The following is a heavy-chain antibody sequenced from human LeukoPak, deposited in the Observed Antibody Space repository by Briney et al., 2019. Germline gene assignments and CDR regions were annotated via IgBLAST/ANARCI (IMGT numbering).Heavy chain of an antibody. CDR3: ARDRYQGYYFDY. J-gene: IGHJ4*02. CDR1: GFTFNNYA. V-gene: IGHV3-53*01. Sequence: GGSLRLSCAASGFTFNNYAMSWVRQAPGKGLEWVSVIYTGGGTYYADSVKGRFTISRDNSKDTLYLQMNSLRAEDTAVYYCARDRYQGYYFDYWGQGALVTVSS. CDR2: IYTGGGT. D-gene: IGHD2-2*01.